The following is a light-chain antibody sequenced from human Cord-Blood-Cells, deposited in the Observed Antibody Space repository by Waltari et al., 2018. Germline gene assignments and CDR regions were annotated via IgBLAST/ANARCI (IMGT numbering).Light chain of an antibody. CDR1: QSVSSY. V-gene: IGKV3-11*01. CDR3: QQRSNWPPFT. CDR2: DAS. J-gene: IGKJ3*01. Sequence: EIVLTQSPDTLSLSPGERAHLSCRASQSVSSYLAWYHQKPGQAPRLLIYDASNRATGIPARFSGSGSGTDFTLTISSLEPEDFAVYYCQQRSNWPPFTFGPGTKVDIK.